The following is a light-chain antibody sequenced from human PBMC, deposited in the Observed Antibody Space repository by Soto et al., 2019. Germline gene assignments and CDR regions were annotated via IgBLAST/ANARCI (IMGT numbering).Light chain of an antibody. J-gene: IGKJ1*01. Sequence: DVVMTQSPLSLPVTLGQPASISCKSSQSLVHRDGNTYLNWFHQRPGQSPRRLIYNVFNRDSGVPDRFRGSGSGTDFTLQISRVEAEDVGIYYCMQGTLWPWTFGPGTKVDIK. CDR1: QSLVHRDGNTY. CDR3: MQGTLWPWT. CDR2: NVF. V-gene: IGKV2-30*02.